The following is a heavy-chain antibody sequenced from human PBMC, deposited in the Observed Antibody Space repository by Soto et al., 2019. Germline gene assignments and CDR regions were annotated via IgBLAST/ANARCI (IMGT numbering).Heavy chain of an antibody. V-gene: IGHV4-39*01. J-gene: IGHJ5*02. CDR3: ARAGVATIYPGNNWFDP. D-gene: IGHD5-12*01. CDR1: GGSIRRSTYY. CDR2: FFIGGNT. Sequence: SETLCHTCSVSGGSIRRSTYYWCWMRQPPGKGLEWIASFFIGGNTYYNPSLKSRVTISVDTSKNQFSLKLSSVTAADTAVYYCARAGVATIYPGNNWFDPWGQGTLVT.